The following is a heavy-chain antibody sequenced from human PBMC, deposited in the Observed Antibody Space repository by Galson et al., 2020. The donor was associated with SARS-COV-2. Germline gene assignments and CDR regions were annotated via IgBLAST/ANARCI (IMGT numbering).Heavy chain of an antibody. D-gene: IGHD7-27*01. J-gene: IGHJ5*02. CDR1: GYTLTELS. Sequence: ASVKVSCKVSGYTLTELSLHWVRQAPGNGLEWMGGFDPEDGETIYAQKFQGRVTMTEDTSTDTAYMELSSLRSEDTAVCYCATGSPWGRDNWFDPWGQGTLVTVSS. V-gene: IGHV1-24*01. CDR3: ATGSPWGRDNWFDP. CDR2: FDPEDGET.